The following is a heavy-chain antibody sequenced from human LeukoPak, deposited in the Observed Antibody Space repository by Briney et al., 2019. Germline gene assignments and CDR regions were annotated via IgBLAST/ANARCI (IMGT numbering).Heavy chain of an antibody. CDR3: AREGGVLWFGEPKAYDY. J-gene: IGHJ4*02. CDR2: ISSSSSYI. CDR1: GFTFSSYG. Sequence: GGSLSLSCAASGFTFSSYGMNWVRQAPGRGLEWVSSISSSSSYIYYADSVKGRFTFSRDNAKNSLYLQMNSLRAEDTAVYYCAREGGVLWFGEPKAYDYWGQGTLVTVSS. D-gene: IGHD3-10*01. V-gene: IGHV3-21*01.